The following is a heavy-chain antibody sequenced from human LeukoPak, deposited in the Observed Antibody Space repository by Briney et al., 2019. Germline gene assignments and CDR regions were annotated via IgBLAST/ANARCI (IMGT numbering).Heavy chain of an antibody. Sequence: PSETLSLTCTVSGGSISSSSYYWGWIRQPPGKGLEWIGSIYYSGSTYYNPSLKSRVTISVDTSKNQFSLKLSSVTAADTAVYYCARRLSTMVRGWSQRQYAFDIWGQGTMVTVSS. V-gene: IGHV4-39*07. D-gene: IGHD3-10*01. J-gene: IGHJ3*02. CDR1: GGSISSSSYY. CDR2: IYYSGST. CDR3: ARRLSTMVRGWSQRQYAFDI.